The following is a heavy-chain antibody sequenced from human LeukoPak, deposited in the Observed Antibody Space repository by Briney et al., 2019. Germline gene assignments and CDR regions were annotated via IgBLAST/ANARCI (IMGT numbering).Heavy chain of an antibody. Sequence: EASVKVSCKASGYTFTTYDINWVPQATGRGLEWLGWMSPNNGHTGYAQKFQGRVTLTRDTSINTAYMELSSLTSEDTAVYYCARNPYGTGHFDPWGQGSLVTVSS. CDR1: GYTFTTYD. D-gene: IGHD2-8*02. J-gene: IGHJ5*02. CDR3: ARNPYGTGHFDP. CDR2: MSPNNGHT. V-gene: IGHV1-8*01.